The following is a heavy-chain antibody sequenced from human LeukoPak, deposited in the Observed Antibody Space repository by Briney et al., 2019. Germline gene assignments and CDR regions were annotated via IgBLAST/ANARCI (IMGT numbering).Heavy chain of an antibody. CDR1: GYTFTGYY. D-gene: IGHD6-13*01. CDR3: ARDLIAAAPTDWFDP. J-gene: IGHJ5*02. Sequence: ASVKVSCKASGYTFTGYYMHWVRQAPGQGLEWMGWINPNSGGTNYAQKFQGRVTMTRDTSISTAYMELSRLRSDDTAVYYCARDLIAAAPTDWFDPWGQGTLVTVSS. V-gene: IGHV1-2*02. CDR2: INPNSGGT.